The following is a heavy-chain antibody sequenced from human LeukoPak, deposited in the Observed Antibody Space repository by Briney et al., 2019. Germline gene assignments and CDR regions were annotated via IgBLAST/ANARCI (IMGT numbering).Heavy chain of an antibody. CDR1: GFTFSSYS. CDR2: ISSSSSYI. J-gene: IGHJ3*02. V-gene: IGHV3-21*01. Sequence: GGSLRLSCAASGFTFSSYSMNWVRQAPGKGLEWVSSISSSSSYIYYADSVKGRFTISRDNAKNSLYLQMNSLRAEDTAVYYCATLFANDAFDIWGQGTMVTVSS. CDR3: ATLFANDAFDI.